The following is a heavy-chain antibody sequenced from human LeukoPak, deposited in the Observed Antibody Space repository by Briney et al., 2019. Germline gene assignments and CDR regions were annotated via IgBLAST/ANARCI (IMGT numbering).Heavy chain of an antibody. CDR3: AKLPSHSERFLEWLYI. CDR2: ISGSGGST. CDR1: GFTFSSYA. J-gene: IGHJ4*02. D-gene: IGHD3-3*01. V-gene: IGHV3-23*01. Sequence: QTGGSLRLSCAASGFTFSSYAMSWVRQAPGKGLEWVSAISGSGGSTYYADSVKGRFTISRDNSKNTLYLQMNSLRAEDTAVYYCAKLPSHSERFLEWLYIWGQGTLVTVSS.